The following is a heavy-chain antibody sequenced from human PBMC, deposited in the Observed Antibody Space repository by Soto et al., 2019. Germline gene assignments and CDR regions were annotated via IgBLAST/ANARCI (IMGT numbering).Heavy chain of an antibody. Sequence: QVQLQESGPGLVKPSQTLSLTCTVSGGPISSGGYYWSWIRQHPGKGLEWIGYIYYSGSTYYNPSLKSRVTISVDTPKNQCSLKLGSVTAADTAVYYGARDRSPFGELDYWGQGTLVTVSS. CDR3: ARDRSPFGELDY. J-gene: IGHJ4*02. CDR2: IYYSGST. V-gene: IGHV4-31*03. CDR1: GGPISSGGYY. D-gene: IGHD3-10*01.